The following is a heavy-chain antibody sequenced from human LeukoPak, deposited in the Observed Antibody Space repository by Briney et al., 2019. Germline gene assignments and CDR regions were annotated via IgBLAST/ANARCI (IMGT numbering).Heavy chain of an antibody. CDR2: IRYDGSNK. D-gene: IGHD3-10*01. J-gene: IGHJ4*02. Sequence: AGGSLRLSCAASGFTFSSYGMHWVRQAPGKGLEWVAFIRYDGSNKYYADSVKGRFTISRDNPKNTLYLQMNSLRAEDTAVYYCAKDRYGSGSYYYTPHFDYWGQGTLVTVSS. CDR1: GFTFSSYG. CDR3: AKDRYGSGSYYYTPHFDY. V-gene: IGHV3-30*02.